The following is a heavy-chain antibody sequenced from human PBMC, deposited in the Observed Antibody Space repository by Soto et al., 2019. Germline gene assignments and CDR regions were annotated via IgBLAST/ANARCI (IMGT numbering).Heavy chain of an antibody. Sequence: TLSLTCAVYGGSFSGYYWSWIRQPPGKGLEWIGEINHSGSTNYNPSLKSRVTISVDTSKNQFSLKLSSVTAADTAVYYCARGFQYGSNYWGQGTLVTVSS. V-gene: IGHV4-34*01. CDR2: INHSGST. CDR1: GGSFSGYY. D-gene: IGHD3-10*01. CDR3: ARGFQYGSNY. J-gene: IGHJ4*02.